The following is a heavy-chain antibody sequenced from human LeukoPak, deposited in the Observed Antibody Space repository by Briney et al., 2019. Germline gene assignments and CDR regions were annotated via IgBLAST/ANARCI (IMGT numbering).Heavy chain of an antibody. Sequence: GGSLRLSCAASGFIFSSYNLNWVRQGPGKGLEWVSAISVSGNTYHADSVKGRFTISRDSSKNTLYLQMNSLRAGDAAVYYCAKAPVTTCSGAYCYPFDYWSQGTLVTISS. CDR1: GFIFSSYN. CDR3: AKAPVTTCSGAYCYPFDY. D-gene: IGHD2-15*01. V-gene: IGHV3-23*01. J-gene: IGHJ4*02. CDR2: ISVSGNT.